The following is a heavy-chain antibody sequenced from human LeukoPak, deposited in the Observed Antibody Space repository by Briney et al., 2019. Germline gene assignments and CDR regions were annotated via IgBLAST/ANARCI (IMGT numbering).Heavy chain of an antibody. J-gene: IGHJ6*03. D-gene: IGHD2-15*01. CDR1: GGSFSGYY. CDR2: INHSGST. Sequence: PSETLSLTCAVYGGSFSGYYWSWIRQPPGKGLEWIGEINHSGSTNYNPSLKSRVTISVDTSKNQFSLKLSSVTAADTAVYYCARGRGYCSGGSCYSVYYYYYMDVWGKGTTVTVSS. CDR3: ARGRGYCSGGSCYSVYYYYYMDV. V-gene: IGHV4-34*01.